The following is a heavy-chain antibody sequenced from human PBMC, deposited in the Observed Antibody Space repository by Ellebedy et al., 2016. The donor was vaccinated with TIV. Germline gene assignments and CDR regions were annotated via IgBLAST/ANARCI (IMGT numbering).Heavy chain of an antibody. CDR1: GFTFSSYT. D-gene: IGHD6-19*01. CDR2: ISSSGSYL. Sequence: GESLKISCAASGFTFSSYTINWVRQTPGKGLEWVSSISSSGSYLYYADSVKGRFTISRDNSMTTLYLEMTSLRAEDTAVYYCARDLDKSSGWYGGAAYWGQGTLVTVSS. J-gene: IGHJ4*02. CDR3: ARDLDKSSGWYGGAAY. V-gene: IGHV3-21*01.